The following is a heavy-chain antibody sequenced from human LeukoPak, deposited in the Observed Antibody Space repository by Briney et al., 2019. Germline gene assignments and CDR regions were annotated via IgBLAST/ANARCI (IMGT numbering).Heavy chain of an antibody. J-gene: IGHJ5*02. D-gene: IGHD2-2*01. V-gene: IGHV3-30*03. Sequence: GGSLRLSCAASGFTFSSYGMHWVRQAPGKGLEWVAVISYDGSNKYYADSVKGRFTISRDNSKNTLYLQMNSLRSEDTAVYYCARDAQLGYCSSTSCSTGFDPWGQGTLVTVSS. CDR3: ARDAQLGYCSSTSCSTGFDP. CDR2: ISYDGSNK. CDR1: GFTFSSYG.